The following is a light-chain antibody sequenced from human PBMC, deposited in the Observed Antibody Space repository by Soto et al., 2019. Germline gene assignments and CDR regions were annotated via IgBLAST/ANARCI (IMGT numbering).Light chain of an antibody. CDR3: QQSTGIPYT. CDR2: AAS. CDR1: QTIDTY. Sequence: DIQMTQSPSSLSASVGDRVTITCRASQTIDTYLNWYQQNPGKAPKLLIYAASTLQNGFPSRFSGSGSGTDFTLTISSLQPEYFATYYCQQSTGIPYTFGQGTKLEIK. V-gene: IGKV1-39*01. J-gene: IGKJ2*01.